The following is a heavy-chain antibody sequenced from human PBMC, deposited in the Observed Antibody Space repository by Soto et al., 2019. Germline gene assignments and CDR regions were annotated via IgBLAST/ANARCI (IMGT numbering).Heavy chain of an antibody. CDR2: ISGSGGST. J-gene: IGHJ4*02. Sequence: GGSLRLSCAASGFTFSSYAMSWVRQAPGKGLEWVSAISGSGGSTYYADSVKGRFTISRDNSKNTLYLQMNSLRAEDTAVYYCAKDPYYDFWSGYYDPHFDYWGQGTLVTVSS. CDR1: GFTFSSYA. D-gene: IGHD3-3*01. CDR3: AKDPYYDFWSGYYDPHFDY. V-gene: IGHV3-23*01.